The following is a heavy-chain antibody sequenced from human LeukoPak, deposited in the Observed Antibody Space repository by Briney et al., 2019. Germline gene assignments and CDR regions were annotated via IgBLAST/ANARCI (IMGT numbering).Heavy chain of an antibody. CDR2: INLNSGGT. CDR3: ARLMTTANNWCDP. V-gene: IGHV1-2*02. J-gene: IGHJ5*02. Sequence: GASVNLSCNASGYSFTSYYMHWVRQAQAQGLEWMGWINLNSGGTNYEQQLQGRVIMTRDTSISTAYMELSRLGSDDAAVYYCARLMTTANNWCDPWGQGTLVTVSS. CDR1: GYSFTSYY. D-gene: IGHD2-8*01.